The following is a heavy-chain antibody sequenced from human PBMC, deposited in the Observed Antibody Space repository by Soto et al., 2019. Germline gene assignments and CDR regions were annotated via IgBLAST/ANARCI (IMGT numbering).Heavy chain of an antibody. CDR2: VNPIGGHT. CDR1: GDTFTDYY. CDR3: ARGGHVVVVTAALDY. J-gene: IGHJ4*02. D-gene: IGHD2-21*02. Sequence: QVQLMQSGAEVKKPGASVKVSCKASGDTFTDYYIHWVRQAPGQGLEWMGTVNPIGGHTTYAQHFLGRVTMTRDTSTSTLYMELTSLTSEDTAVYYCARGGHVVVVTAALDYWGQGTLVTVSS. V-gene: IGHV1-46*01.